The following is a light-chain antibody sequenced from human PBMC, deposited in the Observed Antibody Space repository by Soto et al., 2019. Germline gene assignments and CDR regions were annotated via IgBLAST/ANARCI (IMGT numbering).Light chain of an antibody. V-gene: IGKV3-20*01. J-gene: IGKJ5*01. CDR2: GAS. CDR3: QQYGSSPIT. Sequence: ELVLTQSPCTLSLSPGERAPLSCRASQSVSSSLAWYQQKTGQAPRLLISGASSRATGIPDRFSGSGSETVSTINISRLEPEDCKLYYCQQYGSSPITFGQGTRLEIK. CDR1: QSVSSS.